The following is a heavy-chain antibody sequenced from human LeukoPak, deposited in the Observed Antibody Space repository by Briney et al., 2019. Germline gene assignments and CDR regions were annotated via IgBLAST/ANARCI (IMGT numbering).Heavy chain of an antibody. CDR3: AQGSQEGYYGSGSPDWFDP. J-gene: IGHJ5*02. CDR2: IKEDGSEK. D-gene: IGHD3-10*01. CDR1: AFTFSNYW. V-gene: IGHV3-7*01. Sequence: GGSLRLSCVGSAFTFSNYWMSWVRQAPGKGLEWVANIKEDGSEKYYADSVKGRFTISRDNSKNTLYLQMNSLRAEDTAVYYCAQGSQEGYYGSGSPDWFDPWGQGTLVTVSS.